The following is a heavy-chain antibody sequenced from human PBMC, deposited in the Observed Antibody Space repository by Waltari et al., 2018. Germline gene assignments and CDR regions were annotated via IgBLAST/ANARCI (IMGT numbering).Heavy chain of an antibody. J-gene: IGHJ4*02. CDR2: INHSGST. Sequence: QVQLQQWGAGLLKPSETLSLTCAVYGGSFSGYYWSWIRQPPGKGLEWIGEINHSGSTNYNPSLKSRVTISVDTSKNQVSQKLSSVTAADTAVYYCARGGGIWFRELLPDYWGQGTLVTVSS. CDR1: GGSFSGYY. D-gene: IGHD3-10*01. CDR3: ARGGGIWFRELLPDY. V-gene: IGHV4-34*01.